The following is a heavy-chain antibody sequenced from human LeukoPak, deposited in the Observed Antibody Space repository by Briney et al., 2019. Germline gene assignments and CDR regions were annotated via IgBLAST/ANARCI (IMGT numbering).Heavy chain of an antibody. Sequence: GXXPEDGETIYAQKFQGRVTMTEDTSTDTAYMELSSLRSEDTAVYYCARAGGSGSGYSSGWYYDYWGLGTLVTVSS. CDR2: XXPEDGET. D-gene: IGHD6-19*01. V-gene: IGHV1-24*01. J-gene: IGHJ4*02. CDR3: ARAGGSGSGYSSGWYYDY.